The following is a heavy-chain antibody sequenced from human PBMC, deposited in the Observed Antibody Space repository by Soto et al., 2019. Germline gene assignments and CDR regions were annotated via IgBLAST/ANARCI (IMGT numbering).Heavy chain of an antibody. CDR2: IYYSGST. J-gene: IGHJ6*02. CDR3: ARLPKKYSSSWNNYYYYGMDV. D-gene: IGHD6-13*01. V-gene: IGHV4-39*01. Sequence: SETLSLTCTVSGGSISSSSYYWGWIRQPPGKGLEWIGSIYYSGSTYYNPSLKSRVTISVDTSKNQFSLKLSSVTAADTAVYYCARLPKKYSSSWNNYYYYGMDVWGQGTTVT. CDR1: GGSISSSSYY.